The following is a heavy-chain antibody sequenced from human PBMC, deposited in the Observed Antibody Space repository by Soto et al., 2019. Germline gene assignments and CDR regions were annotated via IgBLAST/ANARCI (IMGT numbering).Heavy chain of an antibody. CDR1: GGAFSTYA. D-gene: IGHD3-22*01. CDR2: IIPISGPA. Sequence: QVQLVQSGAEVKKPGSSVKVSCRASGGAFSTYAISWVRQAPGQGLEWMGGIIPISGPANFAQKFQGRVTITADESTSTFYMGLSSPRSEDTAVYYCARSLDSTGYFNYWGQGTLVTVSS. CDR3: ARSLDSTGYFNY. J-gene: IGHJ4*02. V-gene: IGHV1-69*01.